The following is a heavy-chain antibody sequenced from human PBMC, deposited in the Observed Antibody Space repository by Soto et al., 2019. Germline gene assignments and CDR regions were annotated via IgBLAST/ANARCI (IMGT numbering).Heavy chain of an antibody. D-gene: IGHD5-12*01. J-gene: IGHJ5*02. CDR2: IYYSGST. CDR3: ARRRGYSGYVFSWFDP. CDR1: GGSISSGGYY. V-gene: IGHV4-31*03. Sequence: SETLSLTCTVSGGSISSGGYYWSWIRQHPGKGLEWIGYIYYSGSTYYNPSLKSRVTISVDTSKNQFSLKLSSVTAADTAVYYCARRRGYSGYVFSWFDPWGQGTLVTVSS.